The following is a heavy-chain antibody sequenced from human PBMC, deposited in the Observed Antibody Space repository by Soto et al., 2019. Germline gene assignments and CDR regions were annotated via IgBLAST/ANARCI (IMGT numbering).Heavy chain of an antibody. Sequence: TVGSLRLSGAASGFTFGDYAMQWVRQAPGKGLEWVSAISWNSGSIDYADSVKGRFTISRDNAKNSLYLQMNSLRAEDTALYYCAKSHTTSGWYVTTDYWGQGTRVTVSS. V-gene: IGHV3-9*01. CDR3: AKSHTTSGWYVTTDY. J-gene: IGHJ4*02. D-gene: IGHD6-19*01. CDR1: GFTFGDYA. CDR2: ISWNSGSI.